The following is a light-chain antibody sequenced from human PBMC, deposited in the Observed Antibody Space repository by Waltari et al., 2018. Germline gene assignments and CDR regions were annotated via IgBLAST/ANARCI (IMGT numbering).Light chain of an antibody. CDR1: QSLLPSNGYTF. Sequence: EIVMTQSPLSLPVTPGEPASVSCRSSQSLLPSNGYTFLDWYVQKPGQSPQLLIYMVSNRASGVPDRFSGSGSGTDFTLEISRVEAEDVGVYYCMQARQTPWTFGQGTKVEIK. J-gene: IGKJ1*01. CDR2: MVS. CDR3: MQARQTPWT. V-gene: IGKV2-28*01.